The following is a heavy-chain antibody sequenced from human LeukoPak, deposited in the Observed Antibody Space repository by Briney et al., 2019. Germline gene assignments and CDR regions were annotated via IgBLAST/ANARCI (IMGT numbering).Heavy chain of an antibody. D-gene: IGHD2-2*01. CDR3: ARWGSSPSGVGGLDY. V-gene: IGHV4-31*03. CDR1: GGSISSGGYY. Sequence: SETLSLTCTVSGGSISSGGYYWSWIRQHPGKGLVWLGYIFHSGSSYYNPSLQSRVAISVDTSKNQFSLRLSSVTAADTAVYYCARWGSSPSGVGGLDYWGQGTLVTVSS. CDR2: IFHSGSS. J-gene: IGHJ4*02.